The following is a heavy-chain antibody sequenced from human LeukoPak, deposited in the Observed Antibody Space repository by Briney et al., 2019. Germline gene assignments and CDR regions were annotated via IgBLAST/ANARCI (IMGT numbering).Heavy chain of an antibody. CDR1: GGSFSGYY. V-gene: IGHV4-34*01. J-gene: IGHJ4*02. CDR3: ARGRNSGWYVFQRESDY. CDR2: INHSGST. D-gene: IGHD6-19*01. Sequence: SETLSPTCAVYGGSFSGYYWSWIRQPPGKGLEWIGEINHSGSTNYNPSLKSRVTISVDTSKNQFSLKLSSVTAADTAVYYCARGRNSGWYVFQRESDYWGQGTLVTVSS.